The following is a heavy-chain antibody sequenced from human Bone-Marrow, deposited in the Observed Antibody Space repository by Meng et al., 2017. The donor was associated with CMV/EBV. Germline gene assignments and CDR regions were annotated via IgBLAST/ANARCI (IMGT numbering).Heavy chain of an antibody. D-gene: IGHD3-10*01. CDR3: ARDNTQWFGELQYYYGMDV. CDR1: GGSISSYY. Sequence: SETLSLTCIVSGGSISSYYWSWIRRPPGKGLEYIGCIHYSGNINYNPSLKSRITISVDTSKNQFSLKLGSVTAADTAVYYCARDNTQWFGELQYYYGMDVWGQGTTVTVSS. CDR2: IHYSGNI. J-gene: IGHJ6*02. V-gene: IGHV4-59*01.